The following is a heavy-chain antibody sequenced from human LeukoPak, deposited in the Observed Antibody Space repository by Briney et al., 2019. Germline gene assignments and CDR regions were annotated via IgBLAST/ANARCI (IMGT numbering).Heavy chain of an antibody. D-gene: IGHD3-9*01. V-gene: IGHV1-69*04. CDR2: IIPILGIA. J-gene: IGHJ4*02. Sequence: SVKVSCKASGGTFSSYAISWVRQAPGQGLEWMGRIIPILGIANYAQKFQGRVTITADKSTSTAYMELSSLRSEDTVVYYCASSDILTGYYQTIFDYWGQGTLVTVSS. CDR1: GGTFSSYA. CDR3: ASSDILTGYYQTIFDY.